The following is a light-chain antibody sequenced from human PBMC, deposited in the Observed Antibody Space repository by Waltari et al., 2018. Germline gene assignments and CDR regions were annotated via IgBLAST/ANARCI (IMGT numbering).Light chain of an antibody. J-gene: IGLJ3*02. CDR1: NIASKS. Sequence: SYVLTQPPSVSVAPGQTATITCGGDNIASKSVHWYQHKAGQAPVLLLYDDIHRPSGIPKRFSGSNFRNTATLTIRRVEAEDEADYLCQVWDSVSDPWVFGGGTKLTVL. CDR2: DDI. V-gene: IGLV3-21*02. CDR3: QVWDSVSDPWV.